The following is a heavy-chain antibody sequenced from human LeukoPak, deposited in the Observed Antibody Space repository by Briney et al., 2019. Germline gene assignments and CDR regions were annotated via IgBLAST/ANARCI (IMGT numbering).Heavy chain of an antibody. D-gene: IGHD2-21*01. Sequence: ASVKVSCKASGYTFTSHDINWVRQATGQGLEWMGWMNPNSGNTGYAQKFQDRVTITRNTSISTAYMELSSLRSEDTAVYYCARGPAYCGGDCYSSEYWFDPWGQGTLVTVSS. J-gene: IGHJ5*02. CDR1: GYTFTSHD. CDR2: MNPNSGNT. CDR3: ARGPAYCGGDCYSSEYWFDP. V-gene: IGHV1-8*03.